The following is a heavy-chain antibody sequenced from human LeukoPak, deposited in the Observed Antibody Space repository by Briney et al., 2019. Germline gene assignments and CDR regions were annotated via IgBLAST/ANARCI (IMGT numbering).Heavy chain of an antibody. J-gene: IGHJ4*02. D-gene: IGHD5-12*01. CDR2: IIPIFGTA. CDR1: GGTFSSYA. CDR3: ARAATIVATIPYYFDY. V-gene: IGHV1-69*13. Sequence: TSVKVSCKASGGTFSSYAISWVRQAPGQGLDLMGGIIPIFGTANYAQKFQGRVTITADESTSTAYMELSSLRSEDTAVYYCARAATIVATIPYYFDYWGQGTLVTVSS.